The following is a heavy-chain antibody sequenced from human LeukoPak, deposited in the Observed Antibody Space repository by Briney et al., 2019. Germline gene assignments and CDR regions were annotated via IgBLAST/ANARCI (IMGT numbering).Heavy chain of an antibody. CDR3: ARSRGYCSGGSCYYFDY. V-gene: IGHV4-34*01. CDR2: INHSGST. CDR1: GGSFSGYY. J-gene: IGHJ4*02. D-gene: IGHD2-15*01. Sequence: SETLSLTCAVYGGSFSGYYWSWIRQPPGKGLEWIGEINHSGSTNYSPSLKSRVTISVDTSKNQFSLKLSSVTAADTAVYYCARSRGYCSGGSCYYFDYWGQGTLVTVSS.